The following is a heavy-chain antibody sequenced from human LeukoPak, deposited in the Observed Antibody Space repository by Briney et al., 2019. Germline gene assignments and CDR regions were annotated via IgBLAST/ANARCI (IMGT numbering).Heavy chain of an antibody. D-gene: IGHD3-22*01. CDR3: ARRVSGYYLYFDY. CDR2: IYHSGST. Sequence: KPSETLSLTCAVSGYSISSGYNWGWIRQPPGKGLEWIGSIYHSGSTYYNPSLKSRVTISVDTSKNQFSLKLSSVTAADTAVYYCARRVSGYYLYFDYWGQGTLVTVSS. J-gene: IGHJ4*02. CDR1: GYSISSGYN. V-gene: IGHV4-38-2*01.